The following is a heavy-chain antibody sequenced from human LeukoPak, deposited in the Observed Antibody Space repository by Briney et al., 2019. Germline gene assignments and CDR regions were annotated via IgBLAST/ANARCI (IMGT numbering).Heavy chain of an antibody. CDR3: ARGSSFDGYCSAGDCDAGYYDS. Sequence: PSETLSLTCSVYGESFSAYFWNLIRQAPGKPLEYIGEINHRGSSHYNPSPKTRVTLSVDTSKNPFSLKLTSVTAADTAVYFCARGSSFDGYCSAGDCDAGYYDSWGQGTPVTVSS. CDR1: GESFSAYF. CDR2: INHRGSS. D-gene: IGHD2-21*02. V-gene: IGHV4-34*01. J-gene: IGHJ4*02.